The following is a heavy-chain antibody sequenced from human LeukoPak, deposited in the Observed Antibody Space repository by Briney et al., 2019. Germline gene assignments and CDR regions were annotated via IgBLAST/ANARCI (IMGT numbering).Heavy chain of an antibody. CDR1: GGSISNKY. CDR2: IYYSGST. J-gene: IGHJ4*02. Sequence: SETLSLTCTVSGGSISNKYWSWIRQPPGKGLEWIGYIYYSGSTNYNPSLKSRVTISVDTSKDQFSLKLSSVTAADTAVYYCARGRGSYFDYWGQGTLVTVSS. D-gene: IGHD1-26*01. V-gene: IGHV4-59*12. CDR3: ARGRGSYFDY.